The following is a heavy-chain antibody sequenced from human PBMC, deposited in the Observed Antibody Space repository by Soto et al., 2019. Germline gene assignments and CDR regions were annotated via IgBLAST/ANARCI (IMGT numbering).Heavy chain of an antibody. CDR3: ARERPDHRQLLVNVHIGAFDI. J-gene: IGHJ3*02. V-gene: IGHV1-2*02. Sequence: QVQLVQSGAEVKKPGASVKVSCKASGYTFTDYYIHWVRQAPGQGLEWMGWINPNSGGTNYPQEFQGRDTMTSDTSISTVYMELSRLTSDDTAVYYCARERPDHRQLLVNVHIGAFDIWGQGTVVTVSS. CDR1: GYTFTDYY. D-gene: IGHD6-19*01. CDR2: INPNSGGT.